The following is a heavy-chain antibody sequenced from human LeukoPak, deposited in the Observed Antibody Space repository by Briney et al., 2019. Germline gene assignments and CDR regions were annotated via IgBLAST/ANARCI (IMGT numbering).Heavy chain of an antibody. D-gene: IGHD4-23*01. CDR1: GFTFDDYA. J-gene: IGHJ3*02. CDR2: ISWNSGSI. CDR3: AKGNYGGAPTEGDAFDI. V-gene: IGHV3-9*03. Sequence: GGSLRLSCAASGFTFDDYAMHWVRQAPGKGLEWVSGISWNSGSIGYADSVKGRFTISRDNAKNSLYLQMNSLRAEDMALYYCAKGNYGGAPTEGDAFDIWGQGTMVTVSS.